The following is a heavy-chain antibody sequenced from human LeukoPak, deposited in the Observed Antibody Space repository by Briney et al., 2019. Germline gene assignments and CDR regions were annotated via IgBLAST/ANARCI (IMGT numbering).Heavy chain of an antibody. J-gene: IGHJ1*01. V-gene: IGHV4-31*03. CDR2: IYYSGST. D-gene: IGHD6-6*01. CDR3: ARDVRGAARLYPTSFQH. Sequence: PSETLSLTCTVSGGSISCGGYYWSWIRQHPGKGLEWIGYIYYSGSTYYNPSLKSRVTISVDTSKNQFSLKLSSVTAADTAVYYCARDVRGAARLYPTSFQHWGQGTLVTVSS. CDR1: GGSISCGGYY.